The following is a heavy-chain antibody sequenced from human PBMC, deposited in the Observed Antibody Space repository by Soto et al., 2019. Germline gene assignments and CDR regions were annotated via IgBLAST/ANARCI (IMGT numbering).Heavy chain of an antibody. CDR3: ARDRFLEWLLTPSGYYYGMDV. Sequence: SETLSLTCTVSGSSISSYYWSWIRRPAGKGLEWIGRIYTSGSTNYNPSLKSRVTMSVDTSKNQFSLKLSSVTAADTAVYYCARDRFLEWLLTPSGYYYGMDVWGQGTTVTVSS. D-gene: IGHD3-3*01. J-gene: IGHJ6*02. V-gene: IGHV4-4*07. CDR1: GSSISSYY. CDR2: IYTSGST.